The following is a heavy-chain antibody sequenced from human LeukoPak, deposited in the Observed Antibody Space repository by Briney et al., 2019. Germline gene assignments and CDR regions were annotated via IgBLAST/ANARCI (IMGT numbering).Heavy chain of an antibody. J-gene: IGHJ4*02. CDR2: ISSSGSTI. V-gene: IGHV3-11*01. D-gene: IGHD6-19*01. CDR3: AREKVAVAGSCDY. Sequence: NPGGSLRLSCAASGFTFSDYYMSWIRQAPGKGLEWVSYISSSGSTIYYADSVKGRFTISRDSAKNSLYLQMNSLRAEDTAVYYCAREKVAVAGSCDYWGQGTLVTVSS. CDR1: GFTFSDYY.